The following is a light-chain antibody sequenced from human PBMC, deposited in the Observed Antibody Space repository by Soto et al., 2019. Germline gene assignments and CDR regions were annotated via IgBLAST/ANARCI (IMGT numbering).Light chain of an antibody. CDR1: QAISWS. V-gene: IGKV1-12*01. J-gene: IGKJ5*01. CDR2: AAC. Sequence: QRTQFPSSMSASVGDSVPISFQASQAISWSLAWYQPTPGKAPNLLSYAACSLQSGVPSRSRGSGSGTYFTLTIRSLQPEDFATYYWQHADSFPLIPFGRGTGLEIK. CDR3: QHADSFPLIP.